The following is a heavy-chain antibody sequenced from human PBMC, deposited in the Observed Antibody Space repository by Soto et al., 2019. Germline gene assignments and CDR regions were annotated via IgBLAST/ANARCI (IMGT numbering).Heavy chain of an antibody. CDR1: GASVINDY. CDR2: VYDSGST. V-gene: IGHV4-59*02. CDR3: VRFWPPPYSDALTDYTDAFDY. J-gene: IGHJ4*02. Sequence: PSETLSLTCTVTGASVINDYWNWIRQPPGKGLEWIGFVYDSGSTSYNSSLKSRLTISVDTSKNQFSLKLSSVTAADTAVYYCVRFWPPPYSDALTDYTDAFDYWGQGTLVTVSS. D-gene: IGHD3-9*01.